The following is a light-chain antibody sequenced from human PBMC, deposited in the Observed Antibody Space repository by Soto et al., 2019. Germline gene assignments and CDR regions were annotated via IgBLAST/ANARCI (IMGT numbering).Light chain of an antibody. Sequence: QYALTQPASVSGSPGQSITISCTGTSSDVGAYNLVSWYQQFPGKAPKLMIYEVSNRPSGVSDRFSGSKSGNTASLIISGRRPEDEADYYCSSQTASATVLFGGGTKLTVL. CDR3: SSQTASATVL. CDR2: EVS. V-gene: IGLV2-14*01. CDR1: SSDVGAYNL. J-gene: IGLJ2*01.